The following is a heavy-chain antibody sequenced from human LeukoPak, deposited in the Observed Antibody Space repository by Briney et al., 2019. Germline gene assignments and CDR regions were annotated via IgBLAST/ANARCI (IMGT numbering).Heavy chain of an antibody. V-gene: IGHV3-23*01. Sequence: GGSLRLSCAASGFTFSSYAMSWVRQAPGKGLEWVSAISGSGGSTSYADSVKGRFTISRDSSRNTLFLQMNSLRAEDTAVYYCAKSHHDFFLGRLYHFDYWGQGTLVTVSS. CDR2: ISGSGGST. J-gene: IGHJ4*02. D-gene: IGHD2-8*01. CDR3: AKSHHDFFLGRLYHFDY. CDR1: GFTFSSYA.